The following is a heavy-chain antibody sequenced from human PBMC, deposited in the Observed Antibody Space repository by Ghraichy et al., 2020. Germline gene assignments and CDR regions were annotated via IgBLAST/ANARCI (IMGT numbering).Heavy chain of an antibody. CDR3: ARVGGYCSGGSCYRQGVYYYYGMDV. D-gene: IGHD2-15*01. CDR2: IIPIFGTA. J-gene: IGHJ6*02. CDR1: GGTFSSFA. Sequence: SVKVSCKASGGTFSSFAISWVRQAPGQGLEWMGGIIPIFGTANYAQKFQGRVTITADESTSTAYMELSSLRSEDTAVYYCARVGGYCSGGSCYRQGVYYYYGMDVWGQGTTVTVSS. V-gene: IGHV1-69*13.